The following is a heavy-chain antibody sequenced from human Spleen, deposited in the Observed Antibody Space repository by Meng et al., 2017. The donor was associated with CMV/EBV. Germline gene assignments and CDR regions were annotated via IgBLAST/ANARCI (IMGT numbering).Heavy chain of an antibody. D-gene: IGHD4-11*01. J-gene: IGHJ6*02. CDR3: AKGMYEYSNYDYGMDV. Sequence: GESLKISCAASAFTFSNYVMNWVRQAPGKGLEWVSTISGSGGSTFFADSVKGRFTISRDNSKNTLYLQMNSLRAEDTAVYYCAKGMYEYSNYDYGMDVWGQGTTVTVSS. V-gene: IGHV3-23*01. CDR1: AFTFSNYV. CDR2: ISGSGGST.